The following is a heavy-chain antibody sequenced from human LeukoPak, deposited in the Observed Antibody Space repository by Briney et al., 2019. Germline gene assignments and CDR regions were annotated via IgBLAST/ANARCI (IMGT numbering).Heavy chain of an antibody. J-gene: IGHJ4*02. D-gene: IGHD3-10*01. V-gene: IGHV3-23*01. CDR3: AKRGVVIRVFLVGFHKEAYYFDS. Sequence: GGSLRLPCAASGFTFNIYGMSWVRQAPGKGLEWVAGLSGSGGGTNYADSVQGRFTISRDNPKNTLYLQMNSLRAEDTAVYFCAKRGVVIRVFLVGFHKEAYYFDSWGQGALVTVSS. CDR1: GFTFNIYG. CDR2: LSGSGGGT.